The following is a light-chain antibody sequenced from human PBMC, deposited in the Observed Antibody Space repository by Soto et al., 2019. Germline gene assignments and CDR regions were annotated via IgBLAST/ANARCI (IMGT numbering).Light chain of an antibody. CDR1: QGVDIN. V-gene: IGKV3-15*01. CDR2: EAS. J-gene: IGKJ2*01. Sequence: EIVMTQSPVTLSASPGERVTLSCRASQGVDINLAWYQQKPGQAPRLLIYEASTRASDVPPRFSGSGSGTDFTLTISSLQSEDFAMYFCQQYSKWPPRYTFGQGTKVDIK. CDR3: QQYSKWPPRYT.